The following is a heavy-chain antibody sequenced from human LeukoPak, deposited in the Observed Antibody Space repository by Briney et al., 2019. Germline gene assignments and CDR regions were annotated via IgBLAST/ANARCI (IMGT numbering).Heavy chain of an antibody. CDR1: GGSISSGGYY. CDR3: ARGSRVRGVENNWFDP. CDR2: IYYSGST. V-gene: IGHV4-31*03. J-gene: IGHJ5*02. Sequence: NPSQTLSLTCTVSGGSISSGGYYWSWIRQHPGKGLEWIGYIYYSGSTYYNPSLKSRVTISVDTSKNQFSLKLSSVTAADTAVYYCARGSRVRGVENNWFDPWGQGTLVTVSS. D-gene: IGHD3-10*01.